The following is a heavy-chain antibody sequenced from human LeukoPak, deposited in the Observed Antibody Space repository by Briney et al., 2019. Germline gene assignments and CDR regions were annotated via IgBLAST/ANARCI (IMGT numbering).Heavy chain of an antibody. J-gene: IGHJ3*02. V-gene: IGHV3-23*01. CDR3: AKDIDSHRDRNDAFDI. CDR2: ISGSGGST. Sequence: GGSLRLSCAASGFTFSSYAMSWVRQAPGKGLKWVSAISGSGGSTYYADSVKGRFTISRDNSKNTLYLQMNSLRAEDTAVYYCAKDIDSHRDRNDAFDIWGQGTMVTVSS. D-gene: IGHD3-22*01. CDR1: GFTFSSYA.